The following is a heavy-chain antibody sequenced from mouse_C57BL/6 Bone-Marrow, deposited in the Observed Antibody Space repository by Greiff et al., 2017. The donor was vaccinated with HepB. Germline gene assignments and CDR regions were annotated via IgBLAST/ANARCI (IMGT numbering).Heavy chain of an antibody. CDR2: ISDGGSYT. V-gene: IGHV5-4*01. CDR3: AREAFITTVVATDYAMDY. Sequence: EVKLVESGGGLVKPGGSLKLSCAASGFTFSSYAMSWVRQTPEKRLEWVATISDGGSYTYYPDNVKGRFTISRDNAKNNLYLQMSHLKSKDTAMYYCAREAFITTVVATDYAMDYWGQGTSVTVSS. D-gene: IGHD1-1*01. J-gene: IGHJ4*01. CDR1: GFTFSSYA.